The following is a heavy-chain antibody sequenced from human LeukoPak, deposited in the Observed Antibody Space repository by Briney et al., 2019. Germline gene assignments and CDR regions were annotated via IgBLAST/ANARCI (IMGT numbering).Heavy chain of an antibody. J-gene: IGHJ4*02. V-gene: IGHV3-30*04. CDR1: GFTFSSYA. CDR2: ISYDGSNK. D-gene: IGHD6-19*01. CDR3: ASSRTRWLHPTN. Sequence: PGGSLRLFCTASGFTFSSYAMHWVRQAPGKGLEWVAVISYDGSNKYYADSVKGRFTISRDNSKNTLYLQMNSLRAEDTAVYYCASSRTRWLHPTNWGQGTLVTVSS.